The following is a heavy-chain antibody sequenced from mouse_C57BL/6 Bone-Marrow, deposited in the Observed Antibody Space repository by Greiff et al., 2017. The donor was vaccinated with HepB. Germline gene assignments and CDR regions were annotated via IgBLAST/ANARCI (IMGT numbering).Heavy chain of an antibody. CDR2: IYPGSGST. V-gene: IGHV1-55*01. Sequence: QVQLKQPGAELVKPGASVKMSCKASGYTFTSYWITWVKQRPGQGLEWIGDIYPGSGSTNYNEKFKSKATLTVDTSSSTAYMQLSSLTSEDSAVYYCARSGDCYYAMDYWGQGTSVTVSS. J-gene: IGHJ4*01. CDR1: GYTFTSYW. CDR3: ARSGDCYYAMDY. D-gene: IGHD3-1*01.